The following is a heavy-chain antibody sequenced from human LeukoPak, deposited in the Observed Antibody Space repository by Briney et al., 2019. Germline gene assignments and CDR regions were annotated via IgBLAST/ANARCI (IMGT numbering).Heavy chain of an antibody. V-gene: IGHV4-4*07. Sequence: PSETLSLTCTVSGGSISSYHWSWIRQPAGKGLEWIGRIYTTGSTNYNPSLKSRVTMSVDTSKNQFSLKLSSVTATDTAVYYCASQLSSGWYYFHYWGQGTLVTVSS. D-gene: IGHD6-19*01. CDR3: ASQLSSGWYYFHY. CDR2: IYTTGST. J-gene: IGHJ4*02. CDR1: GGSISSYH.